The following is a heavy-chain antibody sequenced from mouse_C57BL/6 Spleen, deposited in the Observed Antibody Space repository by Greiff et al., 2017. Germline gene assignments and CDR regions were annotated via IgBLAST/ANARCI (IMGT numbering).Heavy chain of an antibody. CDR2: INPSSGYT. V-gene: IGHV1-4*01. CDR3: ARNSSSYWYFDV. J-gene: IGHJ1*03. D-gene: IGHD1-1*01. CDR1: GYTFTSYT. Sequence: QVQLQQSGAELARPGASVKMSCKASGYTFTSYTMHWVKQRPGQGLEWIGYINPSSGYTKYNQKFKDKATLTADKSSSTAYMQLSSLTSEDSAVYYCARNSSSYWYFDVWGTGTTVTVSS.